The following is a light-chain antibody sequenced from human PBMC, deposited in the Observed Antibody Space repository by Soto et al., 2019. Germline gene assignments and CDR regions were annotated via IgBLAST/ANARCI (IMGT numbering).Light chain of an antibody. CDR3: CSYAGFGTWV. V-gene: IGLV2-23*02. J-gene: IGLJ3*02. CDR1: SGNVGSYNL. CDR2: EVN. Sequence: QSALTQPASVSGSPGQSITISCTGTSGNVGSYNLVSWYQQHPGKAPKFMIYEVNKRSSGISNRFSGSKSGNTASLTISGLQTEDDADYYCCSYAGFGTWVFGGGTKLTVL.